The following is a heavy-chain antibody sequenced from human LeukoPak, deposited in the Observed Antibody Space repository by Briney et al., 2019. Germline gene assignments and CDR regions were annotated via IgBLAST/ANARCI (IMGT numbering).Heavy chain of an antibody. D-gene: IGHD3-10*01. CDR1: GGSISSSTYF. CDR2: IYYSGTT. Sequence: SETLSLTCTVSGGSISSSTYFWGWIRQPPGKGLEWIGNIYYSGTTYYNLSLKSRVTISMDTSKNQFSLNLSSVTAADTAFYFCARGRAVYGSGIPPLNNYFDPWGQGTLVTVSS. J-gene: IGHJ5*02. V-gene: IGHV4-39*07. CDR3: ARGRAVYGSGIPPLNNYFDP.